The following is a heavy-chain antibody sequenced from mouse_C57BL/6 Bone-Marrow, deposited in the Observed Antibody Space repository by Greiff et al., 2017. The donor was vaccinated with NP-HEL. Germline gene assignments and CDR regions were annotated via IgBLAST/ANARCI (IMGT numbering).Heavy chain of an antibody. CDR2: IYPRSGNT. V-gene: IGHV1-81*01. J-gene: IGHJ1*03. CDR1: GYTFTSYG. D-gene: IGHD1-1*01. CDR3: APYGSSYGYWYFDV. Sequence: QVHVKQSGAELARPGASVKLSCKASGYTFTSYGISWVKQRTGQGLEWIGEIYPRSGNTYYNEKFKGKATLTADKSSSTAYMELRSLTSEDSAVYFCAPYGSSYGYWYFDVWGTGTTVTVSS.